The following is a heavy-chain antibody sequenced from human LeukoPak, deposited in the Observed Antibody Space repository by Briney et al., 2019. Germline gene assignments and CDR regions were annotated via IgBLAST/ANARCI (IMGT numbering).Heavy chain of an antibody. D-gene: IGHD6-19*01. CDR3: CGSGWFAGPFGY. V-gene: IGHV4-39*07. CDR1: GGSITKNGYY. CDR2: MHYSGST. Sequence: SETLSLTCSVSGGSITKNGYYWGWIRQSPETGLEWIGSMHYSGSTYYNPSLNSRVTISVDTSKNQFFLKLTSVTAADTAVYYCCGSGWFAGPFGYWGQGALVTVSS. J-gene: IGHJ4*02.